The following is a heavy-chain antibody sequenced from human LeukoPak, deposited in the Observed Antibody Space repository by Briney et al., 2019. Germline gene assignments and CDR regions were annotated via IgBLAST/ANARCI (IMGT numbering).Heavy chain of an antibody. V-gene: IGHV1-69*13. D-gene: IGHD4-11*01. CDR3: AIATVATTRTWGY. J-gene: IGHJ4*02. CDR1: GGTFSSYA. CDR2: IIPIFGTA. Sequence: GASVKVSGKASGGTFSSYAISWVRQAPGQGLEWMGGIIPIFGTANYAQKFQGRVTITADESTSTAYMELSSLRSEDTAVYYCAIATVATTRTWGYWGQGTLVTVSS.